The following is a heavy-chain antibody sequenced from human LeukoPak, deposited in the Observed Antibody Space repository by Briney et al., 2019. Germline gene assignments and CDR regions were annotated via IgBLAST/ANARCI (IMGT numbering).Heavy chain of an antibody. Sequence: SETLSLTCTVSGGSISSSSYYWGWIRQPPGKGLEWIGSIYYSGSTYYNPSLKSRVTISVDTSKNQFSLKLSSVTAADTAVYYCARDRSDGGGYYGSGSYPAFDYWGQGTLVTVSS. CDR2: IYYSGST. CDR3: ARDRSDGGGYYGSGSYPAFDY. CDR1: GGSISSSSYY. V-gene: IGHV4-39*07. J-gene: IGHJ4*02. D-gene: IGHD3-10*01.